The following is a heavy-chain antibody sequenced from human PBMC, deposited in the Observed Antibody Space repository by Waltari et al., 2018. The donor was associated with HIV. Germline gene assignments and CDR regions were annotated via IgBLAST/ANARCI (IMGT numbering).Heavy chain of an antibody. CDR3: AIQTADHFDY. D-gene: IGHD7-27*01. CDR2: VYYSGST. CDR1: GGSINSPNYF. V-gene: IGHV4-39*02. Sequence: QLQLQESGSGLVKPSETLSLTCTVSGGSINSPNYFWVWVRQPPGKGLEWIGSVYYSGSTYYNPSLKSRVSISGDTSNNHFSLNLHSVTAADTAVYYCAIQTADHFDYWGQGTLVTVSS. J-gene: IGHJ4*02.